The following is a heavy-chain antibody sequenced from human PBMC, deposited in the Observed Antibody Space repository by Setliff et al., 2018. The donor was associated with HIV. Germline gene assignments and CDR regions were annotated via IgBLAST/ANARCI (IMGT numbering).Heavy chain of an antibody. Sequence: GASVKVSCKVSGYTLTELSRHWVRQTPGKGLEWMGGFDPEDGGIIYVKKFHGRVTMTEDTSTDTAYMELSSLTSEDTAVYFCATRSYYYDSSGYSSRGAFDIWGQGTMVT. J-gene: IGHJ3*02. V-gene: IGHV1-24*01. D-gene: IGHD3-22*01. CDR3: ATRSYYYDSSGYSSRGAFDI. CDR1: GYTLTELS. CDR2: FDPEDGGI.